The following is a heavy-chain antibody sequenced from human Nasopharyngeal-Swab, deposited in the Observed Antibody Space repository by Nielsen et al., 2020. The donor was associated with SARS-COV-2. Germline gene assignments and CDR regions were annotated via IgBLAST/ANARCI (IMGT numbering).Heavy chain of an antibody. J-gene: IGHJ5*02. CDR1: GFTFSSYA. D-gene: IGHD1-1*01. Sequence: GGSLRLSCAASGFTFSSYAMSWVRQAPGKGLEWVSAISGSGGSTYYADSVKGRFTISRDNSKNTLYLQMNSLRAEDTAVYYCAKEGTNWNDRHNWFDPWGQGTLVTVSS. V-gene: IGHV3-23*01. CDR3: AKEGTNWNDRHNWFDP. CDR2: ISGSGGST.